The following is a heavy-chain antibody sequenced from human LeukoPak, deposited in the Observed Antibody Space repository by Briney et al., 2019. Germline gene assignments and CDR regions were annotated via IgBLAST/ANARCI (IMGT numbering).Heavy chain of an antibody. CDR2: INSDGSST. Sequence: GGSLRLSCAASGFTFSSYWMHWVRQAPGKGLVWVSRINSDGSSTSYADSVKGRFTISRDNAKNTLYLQMNSLRADDTAVYYCARDRSGWYRWFDPWGQGTLVTVSS. CDR1: GFTFSSYW. J-gene: IGHJ5*02. CDR3: ARDRSGWYRWFDP. D-gene: IGHD6-19*01. V-gene: IGHV3-74*01.